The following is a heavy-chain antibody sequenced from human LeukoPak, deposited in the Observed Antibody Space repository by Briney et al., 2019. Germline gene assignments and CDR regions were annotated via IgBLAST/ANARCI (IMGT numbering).Heavy chain of an antibody. Sequence: GGSLRLSCAASGFTFSTYWMSWVRQAPGKGLEWVANIKQDGSEKNYVDSVKGRFTISRDNAKNSLYLQMNSLRAEDTALYYCARGGLYWHIWGQGTMVTVSS. CDR2: IKQDGSEK. D-gene: IGHD2-15*01. CDR1: GFTFSTYW. V-gene: IGHV3-7*04. J-gene: IGHJ3*02. CDR3: ARGGLYWHI.